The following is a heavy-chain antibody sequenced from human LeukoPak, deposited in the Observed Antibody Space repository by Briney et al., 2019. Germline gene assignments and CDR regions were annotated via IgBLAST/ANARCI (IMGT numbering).Heavy chain of an antibody. CDR3: ARANYGAFDY. D-gene: IGHD3-16*01. V-gene: IGHV4-59*01. CDR2: IYYSGST. J-gene: IGHJ4*02. Sequence: PPETLSLTCTVSGGSISSYYWSWIRQPPGKGLEWIGYIYYSGSTNYNPSLKGRVTTSVDTSKNQFSLKLSSVTAADTAVYYCARANYGAFDYWGQGTLVTVSS. CDR1: GGSISSYY.